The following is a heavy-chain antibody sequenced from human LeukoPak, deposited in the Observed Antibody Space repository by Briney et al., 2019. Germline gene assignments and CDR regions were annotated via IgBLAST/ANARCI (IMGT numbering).Heavy chain of an antibody. CDR3: ARDRISLRFLEWLFYYCGMDV. J-gene: IGHJ6*02. V-gene: IGHV3-48*01. CDR2: ISSSSSTI. CDR1: GFTFSSYS. Sequence: GGSLRLSCAASGFTFSSYSMNWVRQAPGKGLEWVSYISSSSSTIYYADSVKGRFTISRDNAKNSLYLQMNSLRAEDTAVYYCARDRISLRFLEWLFYYCGMDVWGQGTTVTVSS. D-gene: IGHD3-3*01.